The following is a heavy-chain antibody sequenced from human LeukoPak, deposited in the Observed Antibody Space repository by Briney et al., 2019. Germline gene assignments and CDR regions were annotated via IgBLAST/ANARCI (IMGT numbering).Heavy chain of an antibody. V-gene: IGHV1-2*02. J-gene: IGHJ4*02. CDR1: GYTFTGYY. Sequence: EASVKVSXKASGYTFTGYYMHWVRQAPGQGLEWMGWINPNSGGTNYAQKFQGRVTMTRDTSINTAYMELSRLRSDDTAVYYCAKTPPVSPYYFDYWGQGTLVTVSS. D-gene: IGHD3-16*01. CDR2: INPNSGGT. CDR3: AKTPPVSPYYFDY.